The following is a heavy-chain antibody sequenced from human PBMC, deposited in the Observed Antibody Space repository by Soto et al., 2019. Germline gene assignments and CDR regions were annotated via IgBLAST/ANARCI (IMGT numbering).Heavy chain of an antibody. CDR2: IYYRGST. Sequence: PSKTLSVTCTVSGGSISRSSYYWGWIRQPPGKGLEWIGSIYYRGSTYYNPSLKSRVTISVDTSKNQFSLKLSSVTAADTAVYYCARDNWNYASGWDGTGWYYYGMDVWGQGTTVT. CDR1: GGSISRSSYY. V-gene: IGHV4-39*02. J-gene: IGHJ6*02. CDR3: ARDNWNYASGWDGTGWYYYGMDV. D-gene: IGHD1-7*01.